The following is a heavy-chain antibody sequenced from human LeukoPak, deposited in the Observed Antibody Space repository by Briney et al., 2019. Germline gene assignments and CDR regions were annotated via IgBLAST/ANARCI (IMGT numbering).Heavy chain of an antibody. CDR2: IYPGDSDT. J-gene: IGHJ6*03. V-gene: IGHV5-51*01. Sequence: GESLKISCKGSGYSFTSYWIGWVRQMPGKGLEWMGIIYPGDSDTRYSPSFQGQVTISADKSISTAYPQWSSLKASDTAMYYCARGPPNYYDSSGYYHHYYYYMDVWGKGTTVTVSS. CDR1: GYSFTSYW. CDR3: ARGPPNYYDSSGYYHHYYYYMDV. D-gene: IGHD3-22*01.